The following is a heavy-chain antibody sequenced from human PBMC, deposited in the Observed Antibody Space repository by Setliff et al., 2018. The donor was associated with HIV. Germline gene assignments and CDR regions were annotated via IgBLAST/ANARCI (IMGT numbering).Heavy chain of an antibody. CDR1: GGSFSGSY. V-gene: IGHV4-34*01. CDR2: INHSGST. J-gene: IGHJ4*02. Sequence: PSETLSLTCAVYGGSFSGSYWSWIRQPPGKGLEWIGEINHSGSTNYNPSLESRVTISVDTSKNQFSLKLSSVTAADTAVHYCARGGYYYDSSGYGRLDYWGQGTLVTVSS. D-gene: IGHD3-22*01. CDR3: ARGGYYYDSSGYGRLDY.